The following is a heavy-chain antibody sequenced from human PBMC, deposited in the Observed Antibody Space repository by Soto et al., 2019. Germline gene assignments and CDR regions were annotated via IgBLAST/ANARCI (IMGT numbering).Heavy chain of an antibody. CDR2: ISDYYGNT. Sequence: QVQLVQSGAEVKKPGASVKVSCKASGYTFTNYAINWVRQAPGQGLEWMGWISDYYGNTKYAKQGQGRVTRTTDTSTSTAHMEVRSLRSDDTAVYYCARYAGSGSYYPFAYWGQGTLVTVSS. J-gene: IGHJ4*02. D-gene: IGHD3-10*01. V-gene: IGHV1-18*01. CDR1: GYTFTNYA. CDR3: ARYAGSGSYYPFAY.